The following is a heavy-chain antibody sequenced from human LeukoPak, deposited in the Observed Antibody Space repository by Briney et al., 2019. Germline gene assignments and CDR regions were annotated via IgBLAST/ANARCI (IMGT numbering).Heavy chain of an antibody. Sequence: PSETLSLTCTVSGGSISSSSYHWGWIRQPPGKGLEWIGSIYYSGSTYYNPSLKSRVTISVDTSKNQFSLKLSSVTAADTAVYYCARSTVRVLEEYFQHWGQGTLVTVSS. J-gene: IGHJ1*01. D-gene: IGHD4-17*01. V-gene: IGHV4-39*01. CDR1: GGSISSSSYH. CDR2: IYYSGST. CDR3: ARSTVRVLEEYFQH.